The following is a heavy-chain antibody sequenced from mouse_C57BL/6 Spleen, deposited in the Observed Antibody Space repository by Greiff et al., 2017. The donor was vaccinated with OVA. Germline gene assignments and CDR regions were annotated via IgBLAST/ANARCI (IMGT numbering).Heavy chain of an antibody. CDR2: INPGSGGT. CDR1: GYAFTNYL. J-gene: IGHJ3*01. Sequence: VQLVESGAELVRPGTSVKVSCKASGYAFTNYLIEWVKQRPGQGLEWIGVINPGSGGTNYNEKFKGKATLTADKSSSTAYMQLSSLTSEDSAVYFCAIYDRFAYWGQGTLVTVSA. CDR3: AIYDRFAY. V-gene: IGHV1-54*01. D-gene: IGHD2-12*01.